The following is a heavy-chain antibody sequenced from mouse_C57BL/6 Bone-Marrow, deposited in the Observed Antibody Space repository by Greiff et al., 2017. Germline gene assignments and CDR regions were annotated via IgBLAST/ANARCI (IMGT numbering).Heavy chain of an antibody. Sequence: QVQLQQPGAELVKPGASVKLSCKASGYTFTSYWMHWVKQRPGQGLEWIGMIHPNSGSTNYNEKFKSKATLTVDKASSTAYMQLSSLTSEDSAVYYGERGRDAYFDYWGQGTTLTVSS. D-gene: IGHD3-3*01. V-gene: IGHV1-64*01. CDR1: GYTFTSYW. CDR2: IHPNSGST. J-gene: IGHJ2*01. CDR3: ERGRDAYFDY.